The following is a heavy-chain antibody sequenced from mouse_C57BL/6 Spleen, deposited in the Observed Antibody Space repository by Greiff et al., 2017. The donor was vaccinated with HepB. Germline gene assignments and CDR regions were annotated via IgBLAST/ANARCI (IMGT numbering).Heavy chain of an antibody. D-gene: IGHD1-1*01. CDR3: AREITTVVATGHFDV. V-gene: IGHV5-17*01. CDR2: ISSGSSTI. Sequence: VQLKESGGGLVKPGGSLKLSCAASGFTFSDYGMHWVRQAPEKGLEWVAYISSGSSTIYYADTVKGRFTISRDNAKNTLFLQMTSLRAEDTAMYYCAREITTVVATGHFDVWGTGTTVTVSS. J-gene: IGHJ1*03. CDR1: GFTFSDYG.